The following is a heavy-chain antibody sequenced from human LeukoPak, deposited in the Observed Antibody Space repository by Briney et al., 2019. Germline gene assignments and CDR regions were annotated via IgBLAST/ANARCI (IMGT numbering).Heavy chain of an antibody. V-gene: IGHV3-30-3*01. D-gene: IGHD3-10*01. CDR2: TSSDLNVK. CDR1: GFTFRNYV. CDR3: AREGYYGSGSPPSLYFDY. J-gene: IGHJ4*02. Sequence: GGSLTLSCAACGFTFRNYVIHWVRQAPGKGLEWVAVTSSDLNVKLYADSVKGRFTISRDNSRSTLYLQMNSLRPEDTAIYYCAREGYYGSGSPPSLYFDYWGQGTLVTVSS.